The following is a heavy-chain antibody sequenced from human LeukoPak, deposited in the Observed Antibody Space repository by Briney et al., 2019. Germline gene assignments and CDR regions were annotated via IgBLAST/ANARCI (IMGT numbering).Heavy chain of an antibody. CDR1: GYTFTGYY. CDR3: ARPGWGSYEGNWFDP. J-gene: IGHJ5*02. D-gene: IGHD1-26*01. CDR2: INPNSGGT. Sequence: ASVQVSCKASGYTFTGYYMHWVRQAPGQGLEWMGWINPNSGGTNYAQKFQGRVTMTRDTSISTAYMELSRLRSDDTAVYYCARPGWGSYEGNWFDPWGQGTLVTVSS. V-gene: IGHV1-2*02.